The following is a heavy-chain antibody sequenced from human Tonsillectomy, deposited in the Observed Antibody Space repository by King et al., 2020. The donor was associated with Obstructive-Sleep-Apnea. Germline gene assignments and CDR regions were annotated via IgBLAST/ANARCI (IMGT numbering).Heavy chain of an antibody. V-gene: IGHV3-21*01. CDR3: VGYHFGVPRNWNYSPLAPRENYGMDV. CDR2: ITVSCSNE. Sequence: VQLVESGGGLVKPGGSLRLSCAASGFNFSSYQMTWVRQAPGKGLEWVSCITVSCSNEYYADSVKGRFIISRVNTKKSLFLQLNSLRAEDRAVYYCVGYHFGVPRNWNYSPLAPRENYGMDVWGQGTTVTVSS. CDR1: GFNFSSYQ. J-gene: IGHJ6*02. D-gene: IGHD1-7*01.